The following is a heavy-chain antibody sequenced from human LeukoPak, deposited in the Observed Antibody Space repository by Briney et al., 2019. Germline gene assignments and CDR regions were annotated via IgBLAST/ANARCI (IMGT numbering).Heavy chain of an antibody. CDR1: GGSFSGYY. D-gene: IGHD5-12*01. Sequence: SETLSLTCAVYGGSFSGYYWSWIRQPPGKGLEWMGYIYYSGSTNYNPSLKSRVTISVDTSKNQFSLKLSSVTAADTAVYYCARFRLRYSGYDLSVGFDYWGQGTLVTVSS. CDR2: IYYSGST. J-gene: IGHJ4*02. V-gene: IGHV4-59*08. CDR3: ARFRLRYSGYDLSVGFDY.